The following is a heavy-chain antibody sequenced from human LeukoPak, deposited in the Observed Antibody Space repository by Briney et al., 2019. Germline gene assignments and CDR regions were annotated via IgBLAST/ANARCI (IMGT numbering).Heavy chain of an antibody. Sequence: WVRQPPGKGLEYIGSIYFTGGTYYNPSLKSRVTISVDTSKNQFSLNLSSVTAADTAVYYCARQKYGDYRNAFDIWGQGRMVTVSS. CDR2: IYFTGGT. V-gene: IGHV4-39*01. CDR3: ARQKYGDYRNAFDI. D-gene: IGHD4-17*01. J-gene: IGHJ3*02.